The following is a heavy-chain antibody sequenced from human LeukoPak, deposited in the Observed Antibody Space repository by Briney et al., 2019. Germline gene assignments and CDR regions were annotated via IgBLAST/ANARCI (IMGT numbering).Heavy chain of an antibody. CDR1: GGSVSSGSYY. CDR3: ASPGEWEKHAFDI. CDR2: IYYSGST. D-gene: IGHD3-10*01. V-gene: IGHV4-61*01. J-gene: IGHJ3*02. Sequence: PSETLSLTCTVSGGSVSSGSYYWSWIRQPPGKGLEWIGYIYYSGSTNYNPSLKSRVTISVDTSKNQFSLKLSSVTAADTAVYYCASPGEWEKHAFDIWGQGTMVTVSS.